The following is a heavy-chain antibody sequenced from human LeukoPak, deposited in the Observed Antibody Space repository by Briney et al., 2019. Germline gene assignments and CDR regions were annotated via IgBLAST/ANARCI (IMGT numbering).Heavy chain of an antibody. D-gene: IGHD2/OR15-2a*01. V-gene: IGHV3-48*02. Sequence: PGGSLRLSCAASGFTFSSYSMNWVRQAPGKGLEWVSYISSSSTGIYYVDSVKGRFTISRDNAKNSLYLQMNSLRDEDAAVYYCAKSKNYYFDYWGQGTLVTVSS. CDR1: GFTFSSYS. CDR2: ISSSSTGI. CDR3: AKSKNYYFDY. J-gene: IGHJ4*02.